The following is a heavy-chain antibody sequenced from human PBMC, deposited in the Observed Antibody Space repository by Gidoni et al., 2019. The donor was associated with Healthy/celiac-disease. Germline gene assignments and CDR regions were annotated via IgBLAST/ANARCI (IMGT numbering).Heavy chain of an antibody. V-gene: IGHV3-33*01. D-gene: IGHD3-16*02. CDR1: GFTIISYG. Sequence: QVQLVESGGGVVQPGRSLRLSCAASGFTIISYGLHRVRQAPGKGLEWVAVIWYDGSNKYYADSVKGRFTISRDNSKNTLYLQMNSLRAEDTAVYYCARGLEASVVGVKPNRLGELSLWTFDYWGQGTLVTVSS. CDR2: IWYDGSNK. J-gene: IGHJ4*02. CDR3: ARGLEASVVGVKPNRLGELSLWTFDY.